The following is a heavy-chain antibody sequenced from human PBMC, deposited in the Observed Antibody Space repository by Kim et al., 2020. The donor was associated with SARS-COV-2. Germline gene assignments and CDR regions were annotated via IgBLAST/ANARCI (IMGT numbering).Heavy chain of an antibody. CDR3: ARDRSSGGDDY. Sequence: IYYADSVKGRFTIARDNSQNSLDLQMNGLRAEDTAVYYCARDRSSGGDDYWGQGTLVTVSS. J-gene: IGHJ4*02. V-gene: IGHV3-21*01. CDR2: I. D-gene: IGHD3-22*01.